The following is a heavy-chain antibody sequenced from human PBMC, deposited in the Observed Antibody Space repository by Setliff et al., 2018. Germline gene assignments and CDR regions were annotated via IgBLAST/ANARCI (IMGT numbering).Heavy chain of an antibody. D-gene: IGHD6-13*01. CDR2: IKSDGSHT. Sequence: LSLSCAASGLTFRNYYMHWVRQVPGKGLMWVSYIKSDGSHTAYADSVKGRFTISRDNSKNTLYLQMNSLRVEDTAVYYCAKVPGIATAGQTDSYYYYYYYMDVWGKGTTVTVSS. V-gene: IGHV3-74*01. CDR1: GLTFRNYY. CDR3: AKVPGIATAGQTDSYYYYYYYMDV. J-gene: IGHJ6*03.